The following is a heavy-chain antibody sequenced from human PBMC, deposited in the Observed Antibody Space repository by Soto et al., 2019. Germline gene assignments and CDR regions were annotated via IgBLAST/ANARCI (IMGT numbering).Heavy chain of an antibody. J-gene: IGHJ4*02. Sequence: PGGSLRLSCAASGFTFSNAWMNWVRQAPGKGLEWVGRIKSKTDGGTTDYAAPVKGRFTISRDDSKNTLYLQMNSLKTEDTAVYFCSQNFFQYSWGFLLSPPFPDYWGQGTLVTVSS. D-gene: IGHD5-12*01. CDR2: IKSKTDGGTT. CDR1: GFTFSNAW. CDR3: SQNFFQYSWGFLLSPPFPDY. V-gene: IGHV3-15*07.